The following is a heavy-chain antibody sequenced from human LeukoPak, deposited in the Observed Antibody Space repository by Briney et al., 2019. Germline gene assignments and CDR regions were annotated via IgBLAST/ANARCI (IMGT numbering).Heavy chain of an antibody. CDR2: INHSGST. CDR1: GGSFSGYY. Sequence: PSETLSLTCAVDGGSFSGYYWSWIRQPPGKGLEWIGEINHSGSTNYNPSLKSRVTISVDTSKNQFSLRLSSVTAADTAMYYCARSGFGKPYYYYMDVWGKGTTVTVSS. D-gene: IGHD3-22*01. V-gene: IGHV4-34*01. J-gene: IGHJ6*03. CDR3: ARSGFGKPYYYYMDV.